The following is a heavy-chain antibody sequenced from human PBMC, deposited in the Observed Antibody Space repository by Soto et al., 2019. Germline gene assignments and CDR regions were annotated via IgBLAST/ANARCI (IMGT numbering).Heavy chain of an antibody. Sequence: PGGSLRLSCAASGFSFSTYALSWVRQAPGKGLEWVSGISGSGSSTYYADSVKGRFTISRDNSKNTLYLLMNSLRAEDTAVFYCAKFSGTHTGYDEFDFWGQGTLVTVSS. D-gene: IGHD5-12*01. CDR2: ISGSGSST. CDR3: AKFSGTHTGYDEFDF. CDR1: GFSFSTYA. J-gene: IGHJ4*02. V-gene: IGHV3-23*01.